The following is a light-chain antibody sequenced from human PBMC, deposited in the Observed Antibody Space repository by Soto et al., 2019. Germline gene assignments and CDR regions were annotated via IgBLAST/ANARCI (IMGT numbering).Light chain of an antibody. Sequence: QSVLTQPPSASGTPGQRVTIFCSGSGPNFGRHGVNWYQHLPGAAPKLLIYSNNQRPSCVPDRFSGSTSGTSVSLTISGLQSEDEADYYCATWDDSLNGVVFGGGTKLTVL. J-gene: IGLJ2*01. CDR2: SNN. CDR1: GPNFGRHG. V-gene: IGLV1-44*01. CDR3: ATWDDSLNGVV.